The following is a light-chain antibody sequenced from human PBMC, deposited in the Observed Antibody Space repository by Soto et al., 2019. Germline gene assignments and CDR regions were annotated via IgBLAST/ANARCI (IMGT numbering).Light chain of an antibody. CDR2: STN. Sequence: QTVVTQEPSLSVSPGGTVTLTCGLSSGSVSTRHYPSWYQQTPGEAPRTLIYSTNSRSSGVPDRFSGSILGNKAALSITGAQADDESDYYCVLYMGSGIWVFGGGTKVTVL. CDR1: SGSVSTRHY. V-gene: IGLV8-61*01. J-gene: IGLJ3*02. CDR3: VLYMGSGIWV.